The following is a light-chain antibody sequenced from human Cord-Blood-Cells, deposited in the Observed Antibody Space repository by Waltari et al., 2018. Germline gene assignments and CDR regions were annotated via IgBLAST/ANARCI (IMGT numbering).Light chain of an antibody. CDR3: CSYPGSSTVV. CDR1: SSDVGSYNL. V-gene: IGLV2-23*01. Sequence: QSALTQPASVSASPGQSITISCSGTSSDVGSYNLFSWYQQHQGKTHKLMIYEYSKRPSRSSKLFSGSKSGTTAPLTISGLQSETEANYYFCSYPGSSTVVFDGGTKLTVL. CDR2: EYS. J-gene: IGLJ2*01.